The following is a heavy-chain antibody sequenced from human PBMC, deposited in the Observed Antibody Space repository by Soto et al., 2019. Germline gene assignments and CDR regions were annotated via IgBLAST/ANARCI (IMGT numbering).Heavy chain of an antibody. V-gene: IGHV6-1*01. CDR2: TYFRSKWYN. D-gene: IGHD5-12*01. CDR1: GDRVSSNTAS. Sequence: PSLNCDISGDRVSSNTASWSWIKQSPSRGLEWLGRTYFRSKWYNDYAVSVKSRIIINPDTSNNQFSLQLNSVTPEDTAVYFCAKGDNLGPKTGYAFDPWGQGIMLTVSS. J-gene: IGHJ5*02. CDR3: AKGDNLGPKTGYAFDP.